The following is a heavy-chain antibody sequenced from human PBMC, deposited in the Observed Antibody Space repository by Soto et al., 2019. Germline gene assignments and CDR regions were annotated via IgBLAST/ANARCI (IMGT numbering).Heavy chain of an antibody. Sequence: QVQLQESGPGLVKPSQTLSLTCTVSGGSISSGDYYWSWIRQPPGKGLEWIGYMDDSGSTYYNPTLKSRVIISVDTSKNQFSMKLSSVTAADTAVYSCARADDYNIRLDYWGQGTLVTVSS. J-gene: IGHJ4*02. D-gene: IGHD4-4*01. V-gene: IGHV4-30-4*01. CDR2: MDDSGST. CDR1: GGSISSGDYY. CDR3: ARADDYNIRLDY.